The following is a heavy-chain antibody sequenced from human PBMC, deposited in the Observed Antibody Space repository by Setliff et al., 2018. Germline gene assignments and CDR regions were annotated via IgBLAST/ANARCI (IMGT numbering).Heavy chain of an antibody. CDR1: GGSISSGSYY. D-gene: IGHD6-6*01. CDR3: ARELYSSSSGGFYYYYYMDV. Sequence: SETLSLTCTVSGGSISSGSYYWSWIRQPAGKGLEWIGHIYSSGSTNYNPSLKSRVTISVDRSKNQFSLKLSSVIAADTAVYYCARELYSSSSGGFYYYYYMDVWGKGTTVTVSS. CDR2: IYSSGST. V-gene: IGHV4-61*09. J-gene: IGHJ6*03.